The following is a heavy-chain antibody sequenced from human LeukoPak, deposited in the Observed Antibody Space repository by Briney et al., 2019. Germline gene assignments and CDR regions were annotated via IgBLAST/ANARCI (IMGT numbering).Heavy chain of an antibody. CDR2: INPNSGGT. CDR1: GNTFTGYY. J-gene: IGHJ4*02. CDR3: ARGRLGYCSGGSCYVGSNFDY. D-gene: IGHD2-15*01. Sequence: VASVKVSCKASGNTFTGYYMHWVRQAPGQGLEWMGWINPNSGGTNYAQKFQGRVTMTRDTSISTAYMELSRLRSDDTAVYYCARGRLGYCSGGSCYVGSNFDYWGQGTLVTVSS. V-gene: IGHV1-2*02.